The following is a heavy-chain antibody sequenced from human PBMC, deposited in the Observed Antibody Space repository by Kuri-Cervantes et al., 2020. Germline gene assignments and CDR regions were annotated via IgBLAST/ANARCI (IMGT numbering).Heavy chain of an antibody. V-gene: IGHV3-30-3*01. Sequence: LSLTCAASGFTFSSYAMHWVRQAPGKGLEWVAVISYDGSNKYYADSVKGRFTISRDNSKNSLYLQMNSLRAEDTAVYYCARAQAITIFGVAYYYYYYMDVWGKGTTVTVSS. CDR1: GFTFSSYA. CDR3: ARAQAITIFGVAYYYYYYMDV. CDR2: ISYDGSNK. J-gene: IGHJ6*03. D-gene: IGHD3-3*01.